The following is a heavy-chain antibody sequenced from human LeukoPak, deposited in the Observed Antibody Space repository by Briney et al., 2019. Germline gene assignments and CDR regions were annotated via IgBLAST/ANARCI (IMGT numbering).Heavy chain of an antibody. J-gene: IGHJ5*02. V-gene: IGHV3-30*04. CDR3: VKVSGSESRLLVRRMDR. D-gene: IGHD3-10*01. CDR2: ISDDGNNK. Sequence: GGSLRLSCAASGFTFSSYAMHWVRQAPDTGLEWVAVISDDGNNKYYADSVKGRFSISRDNSKNTLYLQMNNLSVQDKAIYFCVKVSGSESRLLVRRMDRWGQGTPVIVSS. CDR1: GFTFSSYA.